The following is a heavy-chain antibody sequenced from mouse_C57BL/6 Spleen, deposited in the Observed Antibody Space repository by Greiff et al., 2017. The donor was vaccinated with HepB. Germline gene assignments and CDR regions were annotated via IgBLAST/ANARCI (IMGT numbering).Heavy chain of an antibody. CDR2: IRSKSNNYAT. V-gene: IGHV10-1*01. J-gene: IGHJ4*01. Sequence: EVQLQQSGGGLVQPKGSLKLSCAASGFSFNTYAMNWVRQAPGKGLEWVARIRSKSNNYATYYADSVKDRFTISRDDSESMLYLQMNNLKTEDTAMYYCVRQSNPYAMDYWGQGTSVTVSS. D-gene: IGHD2-5*01. CDR3: VRQSNPYAMDY. CDR1: GFSFNTYA.